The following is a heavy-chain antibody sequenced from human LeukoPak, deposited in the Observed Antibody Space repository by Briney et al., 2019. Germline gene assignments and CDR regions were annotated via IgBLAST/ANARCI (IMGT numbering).Heavy chain of an antibody. CDR1: GGSFSGYY. D-gene: IGHD3-22*01. J-gene: IGHJ4*02. CDR3: ARGPVVDYFDGSGYYYFDS. V-gene: IGHV4-34*01. Sequence: PSETLSLTCAVFGGSFSGYYWTWIRQPPGKGLEWIGEINDSGSTNYNPSLKSRVTISVDTSKHQFSLRLNSVTAADTAVYYCARGPVVDYFDGSGYYYFDSWGQGTPVTVSS. CDR2: INDSGST.